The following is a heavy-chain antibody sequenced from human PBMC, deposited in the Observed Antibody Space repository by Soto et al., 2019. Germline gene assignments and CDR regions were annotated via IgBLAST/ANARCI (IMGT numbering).Heavy chain of an antibody. CDR2: IYPGDSDT. CDR1: GYSFTSYW. CDR3: ARLGGDFWSGYPPNYYYYYGMDV. V-gene: IGHV5-51*01. Sequence: GESLKISCKGSGYSFTSYWIGWVRQMPGKGLEWMGIIYPGDSDTRYSPSFQGQVTISADKSISTAYLQWSSLKASDTAMYYCARLGGDFWSGYPPNYYYYYGMDVWGQGTTVTVSS. J-gene: IGHJ6*02. D-gene: IGHD3-3*01.